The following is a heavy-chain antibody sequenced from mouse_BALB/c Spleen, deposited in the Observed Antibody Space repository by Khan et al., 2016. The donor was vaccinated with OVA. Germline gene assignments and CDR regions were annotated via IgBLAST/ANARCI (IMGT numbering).Heavy chain of an antibody. Sequence: QVQLQQPGTELVKPGASVKLSCKAYGYTFTNYDINWVRQRPEQGLEWIGWIFPGDDSTKYNEKFKDKATLTTDKSSSTAYMQLIRLTSEDSAVYFGARRRGSMDYWGQGTSVTVSS. V-gene: IGHV1-85*01. CDR2: IFPGDDST. CDR1: GYTFTNYD. CDR3: ARRRGSMDY. J-gene: IGHJ4*01.